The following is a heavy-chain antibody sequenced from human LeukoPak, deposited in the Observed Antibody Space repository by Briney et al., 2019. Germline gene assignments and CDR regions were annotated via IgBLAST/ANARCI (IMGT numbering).Heavy chain of an antibody. CDR2: ISRSAGDT. V-gene: IGHV3-23*01. J-gene: IGHJ4*02. D-gene: IGHD4-17*01. CDR1: GFTFSTYG. CDR3: AKRSDYGDNSNYFDS. Sequence: PGGSLRLSCAASGFTFSTYGLSWVRQAPGRGLEWVSAISRSAGDTYYADSVKGRFTISRDNSKNTLSLQMNSLRAEDTAVYYCAKRSDYGDNSNYFDSWGQGTLVTVSS.